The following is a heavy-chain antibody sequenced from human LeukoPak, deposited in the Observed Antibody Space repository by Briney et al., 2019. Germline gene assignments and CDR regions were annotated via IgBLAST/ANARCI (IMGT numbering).Heavy chain of an antibody. D-gene: IGHD2-2*01. CDR2: IYYSGNT. Sequence: SETLSLTCTVSGGSISNYYWSWIRQPPGKGLEWIGYIYYSGNTNYNPSLESRVTISVDTSKNQFSLKLNSVTAADTAVYYCARVRYCSTNRCYDREFDNWGQGTLVTVSS. CDR1: GGSISNYY. V-gene: IGHV4-59*01. J-gene: IGHJ4*02. CDR3: ARVRYCSTNRCYDREFDN.